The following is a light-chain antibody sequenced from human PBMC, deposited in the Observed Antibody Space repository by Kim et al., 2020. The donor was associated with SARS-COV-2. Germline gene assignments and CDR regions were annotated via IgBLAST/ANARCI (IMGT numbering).Light chain of an antibody. CDR3: QTWGTGILV. J-gene: IGLJ3*02. CDR1: SGHSNYA. Sequence: QPVLTQSPSASASLGASVKLTCTLSSGHSNYAIAWHQQQPEKGPRYLMKLNSDGRHSKGDGIPDRFSGSSSGAERYLTISSLQSEDEADYYCQTWGTGILVFGGGTQLTVL. CDR2: LNSDGRH. V-gene: IGLV4-69*01.